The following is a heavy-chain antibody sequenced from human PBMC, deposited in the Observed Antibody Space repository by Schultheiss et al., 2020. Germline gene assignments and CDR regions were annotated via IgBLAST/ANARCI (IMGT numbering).Heavy chain of an antibody. Sequence: GESLKISCAASGFTFSNAWMSWVRQAPGKGLEWVGRIKSKTDGGTTDYAAPVKGRFTISRDDSKNTLYLQMNSLKTEDTAVYYCARARSGLGLNWFDPWGQGTLVTVSS. CDR2: IKSKTDGGTT. CDR3: ARARSGLGLNWFDP. J-gene: IGHJ5*02. CDR1: GFTFSNAW. V-gene: IGHV3-15*01. D-gene: IGHD3-16*01.